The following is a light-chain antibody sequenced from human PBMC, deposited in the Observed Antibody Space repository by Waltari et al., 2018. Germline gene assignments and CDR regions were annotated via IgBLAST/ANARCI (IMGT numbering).Light chain of an antibody. Sequence: SYELTQPSSVSVSPAQTARITCSGDLLADRYVWWFQQKPGQAPRLLIYQDTERPSGNPERFSGSRSGTTVTLTISGAQADDEADFYCYSAPANNQGIFGGGTKLTVL. CDR1: LLADRY. CDR2: QDT. CDR3: YSAPANNQGI. V-gene: IGLV3-27*01. J-gene: IGLJ2*01.